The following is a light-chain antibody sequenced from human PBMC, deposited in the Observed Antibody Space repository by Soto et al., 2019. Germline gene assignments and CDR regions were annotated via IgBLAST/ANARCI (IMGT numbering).Light chain of an antibody. Sequence: EIVLTQSPGTLSLSPGERATLSCRASQSVSKNYLAWYQQKPGQAPRLLIYGASSRATGIPDRFSGSGSGTDFTLTISRLEPEDFAVYYCQQYGSSPPEKTFGQGTKVEIK. V-gene: IGKV3-20*01. CDR1: QSVSKNY. CDR2: GAS. CDR3: QQYGSSPPEKT. J-gene: IGKJ1*01.